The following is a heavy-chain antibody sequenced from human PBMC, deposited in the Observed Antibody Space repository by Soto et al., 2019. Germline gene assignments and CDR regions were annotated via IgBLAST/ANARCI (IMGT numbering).Heavy chain of an antibody. J-gene: IGHJ4*02. D-gene: IGHD5-18*01. Sequence: GGSVRLSCAASGFTFDDYAMHWVRQAPGKGLEWVSGISWNSGSIGYADSVKGRFTISRDNAKNSLYLQMNSLRAEDTALYYCAKAVGSYGNFDYWGQGT. CDR2: ISWNSGSI. CDR1: GFTFDDYA. CDR3: AKAVGSYGNFDY. V-gene: IGHV3-9*01.